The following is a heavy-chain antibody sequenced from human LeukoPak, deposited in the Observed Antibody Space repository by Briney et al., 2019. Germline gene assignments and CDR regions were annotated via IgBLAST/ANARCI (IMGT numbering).Heavy chain of an antibody. CDR3: ASLGGTYDY. D-gene: IGHD1-26*01. V-gene: IGHV4-59*08. CDR2: IYYSGTT. Sequence: SETLSLTCTVSGGSISSYYWSWIRQLPGKGLEWIGYIYYSGTTNSNPSLKSRVTISLDTSKNQVSLNLSSVTAADTAVYYCASLGGTYDYWGQGTLVTVSS. J-gene: IGHJ4*02. CDR1: GGSISSYY.